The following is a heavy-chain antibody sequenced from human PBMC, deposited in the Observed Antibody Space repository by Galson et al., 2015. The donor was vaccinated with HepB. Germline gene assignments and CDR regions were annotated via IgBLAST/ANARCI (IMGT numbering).Heavy chain of an antibody. CDR3: ARDLGYDSSGYPLRCPDI. CDR1: GYTFTSYG. CDR2: ISAYNGNT. J-gene: IGHJ3*02. V-gene: IGHV1-18*04. Sequence: SVKVSCKASGYTFTSYGISWVRQAPGQGLEWMGWISAYNGNTNYAQKLQGRVTMTTDTSTSTAYMELRSLRSDDTAVYYCARDLGYDSSGYPLRCPDIWGQGTMVTVSS. D-gene: IGHD3-22*01.